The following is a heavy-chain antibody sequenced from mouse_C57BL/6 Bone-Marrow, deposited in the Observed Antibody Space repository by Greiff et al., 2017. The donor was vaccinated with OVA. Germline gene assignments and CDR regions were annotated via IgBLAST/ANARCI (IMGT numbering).Heavy chain of an antibody. CDR3: TFHYYGSSYDY. J-gene: IGHJ2*01. V-gene: IGHV1-15*01. D-gene: IGHD1-1*01. CDR1: GYTFTDYE. CDR2: IDPETGGT. Sequence: QVQLQQSGAELVRPGASVTLSCKASGYTFTDYEMHWVKQTPVHGLEWIGAIDPETGGTAYNQKFKGKAILTADKSSSTAYMELRSLTSEDSAVYYCTFHYYGSSYDYWGQGTTLTVSS.